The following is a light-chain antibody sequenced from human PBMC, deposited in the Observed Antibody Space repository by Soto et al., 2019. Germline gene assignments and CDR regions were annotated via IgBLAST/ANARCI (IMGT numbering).Light chain of an antibody. CDR3: QQYNLYWT. CDR2: KAA. J-gene: IGKJ1*01. V-gene: IGKV1-5*03. CDR1: QSISSW. Sequence: DIQMTQSPSTLSASVGDTVTITCRASQSISSWLAWYQQKPGKAPKLLIYKAASLESGVPSRFSGSGSGTEFTLTISSLQPDDFASYYCQQYNLYWTFGQGPNVEIK.